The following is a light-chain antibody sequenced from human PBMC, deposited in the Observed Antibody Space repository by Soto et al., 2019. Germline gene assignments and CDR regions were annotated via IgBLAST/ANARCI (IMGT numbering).Light chain of an antibody. CDR3: QQLYTYPLT. Sequence: DIQMTQSPSSLSASVGDIVTITCRASQSISSYLNWYQQKPGKAPKLLIYAASSLESGVPSRFSGSGSGTEFTLTISSLQPDDFATYYCQQLYTYPLTFGGGTKVDIK. CDR1: QSISSY. CDR2: AAS. J-gene: IGKJ4*01. V-gene: IGKV1-39*01.